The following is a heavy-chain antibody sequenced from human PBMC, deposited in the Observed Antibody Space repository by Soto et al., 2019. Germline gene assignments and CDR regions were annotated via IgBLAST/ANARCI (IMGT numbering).Heavy chain of an antibody. CDR3: ASGTDFFLTGYKNYYYYYGMDV. J-gene: IGHJ6*02. CDR1: GGSISSSNW. D-gene: IGHD3-9*01. V-gene: IGHV4-4*02. Sequence: SETLSLTCAVSGGSISSSNWWSWVRQPPGKGLEWIGEIYHSGSTNYNPSLKSRVTISVDKSKNQFSLKLSSVTAADTAVYYCASGTDFFLTGYKNYYYYYGMDVWGQGTTVTVSS. CDR2: IYHSGST.